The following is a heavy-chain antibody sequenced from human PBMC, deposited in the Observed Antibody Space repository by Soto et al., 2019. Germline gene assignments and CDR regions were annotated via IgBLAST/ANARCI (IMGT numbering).Heavy chain of an antibody. V-gene: IGHV1-46*01. CDR3: AMVVGRREGQYDAFEI. CDR1: GYTFTSYY. Sequence: ASVKVSCKASGYTFTSYYMHWVRQAPGQGLEWMGIINPSGGSTSYAQKFQGRVTMTRDTSTSTVYMELSSLRSEDTAVYYCAMVVGRREGQYDAFEICGQPTMVTFAS. D-gene: IGHD2-21*01. CDR2: INPSGGST. J-gene: IGHJ3*02.